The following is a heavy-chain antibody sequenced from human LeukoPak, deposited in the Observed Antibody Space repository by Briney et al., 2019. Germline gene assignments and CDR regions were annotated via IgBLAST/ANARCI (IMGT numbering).Heavy chain of an antibody. J-gene: IGHJ5*02. CDR3: ARDKAPLGPAQYNWFDP. D-gene: IGHD5-24*01. V-gene: IGHV4-38-2*02. CDR2: IYHTGST. Sequence: PSETLSLTCAVSGYSISSGNYWGWIRQPPGKGLEWIGSIYHTGSTYYNPSLKSRVNISVDTSKNQFSLKLNSVTAADTAVYYCARDKAPLGPAQYNWFDPWGQGTLVTFSS. CDR1: GYSISSGNY.